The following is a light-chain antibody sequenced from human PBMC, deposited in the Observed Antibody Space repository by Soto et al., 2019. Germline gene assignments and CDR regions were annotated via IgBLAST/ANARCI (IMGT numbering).Light chain of an antibody. CDR2: EVT. CDR1: SSDVGGYHY. V-gene: IGLV2-14*01. J-gene: IGLJ1*01. CDR3: SSYTSTSTYV. Sequence: QSALSQPASVSGSPGQSLTSSCTGTSSDVGGYHYVSWYQQHPGKAPKLMIYEVTNRPSGVSNRFSGSKSGNTASLTISGLQADDEADYYCSSYTSTSTYVFGTGTKVTVL.